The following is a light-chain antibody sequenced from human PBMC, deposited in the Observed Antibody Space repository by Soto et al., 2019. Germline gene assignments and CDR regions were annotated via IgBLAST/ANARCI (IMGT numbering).Light chain of an antibody. J-gene: IGLJ2*01. CDR2: EGS. CDR3: CSYAGSSTLV. V-gene: IGLV2-23*01. CDR1: SSDVGSYNL. Sequence: QSALTQPASVSGSPGQSITISCTGTSSDVGSYNLVSWYQQHPGQAPKLMIYEGSKRPSGVSNRFSGSKSGNTASLTISGLQAEAEADYYCCSYAGSSTLVFGGGTKVTVL.